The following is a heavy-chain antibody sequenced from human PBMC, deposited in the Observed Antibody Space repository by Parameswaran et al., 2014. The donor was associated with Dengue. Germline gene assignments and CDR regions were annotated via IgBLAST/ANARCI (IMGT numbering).Heavy chain of an antibody. CDR3: ARGHPQWLTSGGVDY. D-gene: IGHD6-19*01. Sequence: VRQAPGKGLEWVSSISSSSSYIYYADSVKGRFTISRDNAKNSLYLQMNSLRAEDTAVYYCARGHPQWLTSGGVDYWGQGNPGHRSPQ. CDR2: ISSSSSYI. J-gene: IGHJ4*02. V-gene: IGHV3-21*01.